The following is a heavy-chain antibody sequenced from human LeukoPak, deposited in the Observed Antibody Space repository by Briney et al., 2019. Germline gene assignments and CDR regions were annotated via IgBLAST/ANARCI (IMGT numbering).Heavy chain of an antibody. CDR3: ARDRWLDY. D-gene: IGHD6-19*01. V-gene: IGHV3-7*01. Sequence: GGSLRLSCAASGFTFSSYWMHWVRQAPGKGLEWVANINLDGSDQNYVDSVKGRFTISRDNAKNSLYLQMNSLRPEGTAVYYCARDRWLDYWGQGTLVTVSS. J-gene: IGHJ4*02. CDR2: INLDGSDQ. CDR1: GFTFSSYW.